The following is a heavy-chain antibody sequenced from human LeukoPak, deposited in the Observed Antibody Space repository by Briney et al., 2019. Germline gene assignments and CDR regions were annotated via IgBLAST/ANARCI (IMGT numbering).Heavy chain of an antibody. V-gene: IGHV3-21*01. D-gene: IGHD3-10*01. CDR1: GFTFSSYS. CDR3: ARDHTPSDYYGSGSYYSLGY. J-gene: IGHJ4*02. Sequence: PGGSLRLSCAASGFTFSSYSMNWVRQAPGKGLEWVSSIGSSSSYIYYADSVKGRFTISRDNAKNSLYLQMNSLRAEDTAVYYCARDHTPSDYYGSGSYYSLGYWGQGTLVTVSS. CDR2: IGSSSSYI.